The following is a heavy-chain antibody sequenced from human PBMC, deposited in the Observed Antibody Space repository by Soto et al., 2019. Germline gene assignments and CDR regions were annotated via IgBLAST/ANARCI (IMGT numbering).Heavy chain of an antibody. Sequence: QVQLQESGPGLVKTSETLSLTCTVSGGSVSSGPYHWHWVRQPPGKGLEWIRHISYSGTANYNPSLRGRVTMATDTSMNQFSLRLTSVAAADTAVYYCMRSHGAYWGQGALVTVSP. V-gene: IGHV4-61*01. J-gene: IGHJ4*02. CDR2: ISYSGTA. CDR1: GGSVSSGPYH. CDR3: MRSHGAY. D-gene: IGHD2-8*01.